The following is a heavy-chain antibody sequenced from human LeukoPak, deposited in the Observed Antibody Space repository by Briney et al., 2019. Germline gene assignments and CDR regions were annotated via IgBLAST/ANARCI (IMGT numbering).Heavy chain of an antibody. CDR2: IYDSGST. Sequence: SETLSLTCTVSGGSVSSYHWSWIRQPPGKGLEWIGYIYDSGSTSYNPSLKSRVTISVHMSNNQFSLKLSSVTTADTAVYFCARTYGSRRYNWFDPWGQGTLVTVSS. V-gene: IGHV4-59*02. CDR3: ARTYGSRRYNWFDP. CDR1: GGSVSSYH. D-gene: IGHD3-10*01. J-gene: IGHJ5*02.